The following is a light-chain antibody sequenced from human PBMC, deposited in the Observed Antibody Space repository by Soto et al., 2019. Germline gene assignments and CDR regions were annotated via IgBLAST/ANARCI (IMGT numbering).Light chain of an antibody. Sequence: EIVLTQSPGTLSLSPGERATLSCRASQSISSSYLGWYQQKPGQAPRLLIYGTFSRATGIPDRFSGSGSGTDFTLTISRLEPEDFAVYYCQQYGSSPPINFGQGTRLEIK. CDR1: QSISSSY. V-gene: IGKV3-20*01. J-gene: IGKJ5*01. CDR3: QQYGSSPPIN. CDR2: GTF.